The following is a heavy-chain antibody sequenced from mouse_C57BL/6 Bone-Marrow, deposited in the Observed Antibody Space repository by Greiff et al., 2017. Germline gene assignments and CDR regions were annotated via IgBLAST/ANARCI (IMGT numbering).Heavy chain of an antibody. CDR3: TSPDYYGCSDGY. V-gene: IGHV14-1*01. J-gene: IGHJ2*01. Sequence: VQLKESGAELVRPGASVKLSCTASGFNINDNYMHWVKQRPEQGLEWIGRIDPEDGDTEYAPKFQGKATMTADTSSNTAYLQLSSLTSEDTAVYYCTSPDYYGCSDGYGGQGTTLTVTA. CDR1: GFNINDNY. CDR2: IDPEDGDT. D-gene: IGHD1-1*01.